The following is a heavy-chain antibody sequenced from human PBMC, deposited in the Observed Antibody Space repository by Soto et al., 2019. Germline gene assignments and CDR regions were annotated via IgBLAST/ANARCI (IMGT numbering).Heavy chain of an antibody. V-gene: IGHV3-23*01. CDR2: ISGSGTNT. D-gene: IGHD3-10*01. CDR3: AKDVHFYCTTMGCFPPGVGRAEDNDGSH. Sequence: DVEVLQSGGGPAQPGGSLRLSCVASGFAFRSYSLIWVRQAPGKGLEWVSAISGSGTNTHYADSVKGRFTVSRDNSRNTVYLKMNSLRTEDTALYYCAKDVHFYCTTMGCFPPGVGRAEDNDGSHWGQGSLVTVSS. J-gene: IGHJ1*01. CDR1: GFAFRSYS.